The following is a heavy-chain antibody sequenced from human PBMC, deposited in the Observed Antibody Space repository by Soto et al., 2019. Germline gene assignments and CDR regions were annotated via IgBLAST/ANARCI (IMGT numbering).Heavy chain of an antibody. V-gene: IGHV1-46*01. Sequence: QVQLVQSGAEVKKPGASVKVSCKASGYTFTSYYMHWVRQAPGQGLEWMGIINPSGGSTSYAQKFQGRVTMTGDTSTSTVYMELSSLRSEDTAVYYCARDRRRSSGYYGWFYPWGQGTLVTVSS. D-gene: IGHD3-22*01. CDR1: GYTFTSYY. J-gene: IGHJ5*02. CDR3: ARDRRRSSGYYGWFYP. CDR2: INPSGGST.